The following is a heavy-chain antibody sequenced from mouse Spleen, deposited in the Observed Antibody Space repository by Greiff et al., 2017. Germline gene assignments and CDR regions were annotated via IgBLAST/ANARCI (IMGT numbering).Heavy chain of an antibody. Sequence: VKLQESGPGLVAPSQSLSITCTVSGFSLTSYGVHWVRQPPGKGLEWLGVIWAGGSTNYNSALMSRLSISKDNSKSQVFLKMNSLQTDDTAMYYCARDRGYDGYAMDYWGQGTSVTVSS. V-gene: IGHV2-9*02. CDR2: IWAGGST. D-gene: IGHD2-2*01. J-gene: IGHJ4*01. CDR1: GFSLTSYG. CDR3: ARDRGYDGYAMDY.